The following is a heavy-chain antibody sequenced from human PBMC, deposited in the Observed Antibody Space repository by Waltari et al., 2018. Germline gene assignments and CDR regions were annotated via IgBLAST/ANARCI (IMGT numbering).Heavy chain of an antibody. CDR3: VRERITGTTEFYFDY. J-gene: IGHJ4*02. CDR1: GFTFDDYA. Sequence: EVQLVESGGSVARPGGSLRLSCAASGFTFDDYAISWVRQAPGKGLEWVSGIDWTGRNTAYADSVKGRFTISRDNAKNSLYLQMNSLRAEDTALYHCVRERITGTTEFYFDYWGQGTLVTVSS. D-gene: IGHD1-7*01. V-gene: IGHV3-20*01. CDR2: IDWTGRNT.